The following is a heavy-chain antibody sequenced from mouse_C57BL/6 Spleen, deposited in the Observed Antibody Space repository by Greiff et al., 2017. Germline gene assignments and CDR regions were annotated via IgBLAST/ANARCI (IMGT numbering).Heavy chain of an antibody. V-gene: IGHV5-4*03. CDR2: ISDGGSYT. CDR3: ARGGSYWFAY. Sequence: EVMLVESGGGLVKPGGSLKLSCAASGFTFSSYAMSWVRQTPEKRLEWVATISDGGSYTYYPDNVKGRFTISRDNAKNNLYLQMSHLKSEDTAMYYCARGGSYWFAYWGQGTLVTVSA. D-gene: IGHD1-1*01. J-gene: IGHJ3*01. CDR1: GFTFSSYA.